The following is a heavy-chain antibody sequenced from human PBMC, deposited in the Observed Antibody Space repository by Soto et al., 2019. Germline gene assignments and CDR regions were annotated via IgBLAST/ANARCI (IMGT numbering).Heavy chain of an antibody. V-gene: IGHV3-21*06. CDR1: VFTFTRYS. Sequence: GGALRLSCAASVFTFTRYSMNWVRQAPGKGLEWVSSISSTTNYIYYGDSMKGRFTISRDNAKNSLYLEMNSLRAEDTAVYYCARESEDLTSNFDYWGQGTLVTVSS. CDR3: ARESEDLTSNFDY. J-gene: IGHJ4*02. CDR2: ISSTTNYI.